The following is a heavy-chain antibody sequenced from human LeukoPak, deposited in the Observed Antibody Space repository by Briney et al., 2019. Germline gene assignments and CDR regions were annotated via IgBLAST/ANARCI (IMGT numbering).Heavy chain of an antibody. CDR2: IGSGSNTI. D-gene: IGHD5-12*01. CDR3: ARAMRSGYDY. Sequence: GGSLRLSCAASGFTFSTYGMNWVRQAPGKGLEWVSYIGSGSNTIHYADSVKGRFTISRDNAKNSLYLQMNSLRDEDTAVHYSARAMRSGYDYWGQGTLVTVSS. J-gene: IGHJ4*02. V-gene: IGHV3-48*02. CDR1: GFTFSTYG.